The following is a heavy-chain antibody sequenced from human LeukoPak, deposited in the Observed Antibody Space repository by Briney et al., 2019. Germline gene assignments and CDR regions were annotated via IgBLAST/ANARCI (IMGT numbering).Heavy chain of an antibody. V-gene: IGHV3-21*01. D-gene: IGHD5-12*01. CDR1: GFTFSSYS. CDR2: ISSSSSYI. Sequence: GGSLRLSCAASGFTFSSYSMNWVRQAPGKGLEWVSSISSSSSYIYYADSVKGRFTISRDNAKNSLYLQMNSLRAEDTAVYYCARVIVATYYIDYWGQGTLVTVSS. J-gene: IGHJ4*02. CDR3: ARVIVATYYIDY.